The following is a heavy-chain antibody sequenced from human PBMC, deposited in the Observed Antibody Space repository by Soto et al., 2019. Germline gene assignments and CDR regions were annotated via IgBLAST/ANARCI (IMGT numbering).Heavy chain of an antibody. V-gene: IGHV3-21*01. CDR1: AFTFSSYS. D-gene: IGHD5-12*01. CDR3: ASGSWDIVATIPRLDY. J-gene: IGHJ4*02. Sequence: PGGSLRLSCAASAFTFSSYSMNWVRQAPGKGLEWVSSISSSSSYIYYADSVKGRFTISRDNAKNSLYLQMNSLRAEDTAVYYCASGSWDIVATIPRLDYWGQGTLVTVSS. CDR2: ISSSSSYI.